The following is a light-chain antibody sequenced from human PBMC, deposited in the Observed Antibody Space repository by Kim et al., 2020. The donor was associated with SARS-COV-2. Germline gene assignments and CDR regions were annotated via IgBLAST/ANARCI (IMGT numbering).Light chain of an antibody. V-gene: IGKV3-20*01. Sequence: LSPGERATLSCRASQSVSSSYLAWYQQKPGQAPRLLIYGASSRATGIPDRFSGSGSGTDFTLTISRLEPEDFAMYYCQQYGSSLLTFGGGTKLEI. CDR3: QQYGSSLLT. CDR1: QSVSSSY. J-gene: IGKJ4*01. CDR2: GAS.